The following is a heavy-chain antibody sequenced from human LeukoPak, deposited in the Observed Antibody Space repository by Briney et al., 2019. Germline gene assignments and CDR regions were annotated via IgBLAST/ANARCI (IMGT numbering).Heavy chain of an antibody. CDR2: VHKSGRT. Sequence: KTSETLPLTCALSTVSGSSGNFWSWVRQPPGEGLEWIGEVHKSGRTNYNPSLKTRVTISIDASKNQLSLELTSVTAADTAVYYCAREFLGALTPGAYLGQGTRVTVSS. CDR1: TVSGSSGNF. V-gene: IGHV4-4*02. D-gene: IGHD1-26*01. CDR3: AREFLGALTPGAY. J-gene: IGHJ4*02.